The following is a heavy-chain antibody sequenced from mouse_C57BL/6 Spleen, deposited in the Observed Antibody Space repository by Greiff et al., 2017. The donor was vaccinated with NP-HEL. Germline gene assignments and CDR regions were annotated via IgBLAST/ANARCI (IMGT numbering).Heavy chain of an antibody. CDR3: ARACEEFAY. J-gene: IGHJ3*01. CDR1: GYTFTDYW. V-gene: IGHV1-55*01. Sequence: VQLQQSGAELVKPGASVKMSCKASGYTFTDYWINWVKQRPGQGLEWIGDINPGSGSTNYNEKFKGKATLTVDTSSSTAYMQLRSLTSEDSAVYYCARACEEFAYWGEGTLVTVSA. CDR2: INPGSGST.